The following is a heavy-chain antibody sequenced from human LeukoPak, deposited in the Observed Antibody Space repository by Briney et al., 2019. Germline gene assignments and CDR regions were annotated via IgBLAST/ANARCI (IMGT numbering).Heavy chain of an antibody. J-gene: IGHJ4*02. CDR3: AKVRYFDWSIDY. CDR1: GFTFSSYG. V-gene: IGHV3-30*18. CDR2: ISYDGSNK. Sequence: PGRSLRLSCAASGFTFSSYGMHWVRQAPGKGLEWVAVISYDGSNKYYADSVKGRFTISRDNSKNTLYLQMNSLRAEDTAVYYCAKVRYFDWSIDYWGQGTLVTVSS. D-gene: IGHD3-9*01.